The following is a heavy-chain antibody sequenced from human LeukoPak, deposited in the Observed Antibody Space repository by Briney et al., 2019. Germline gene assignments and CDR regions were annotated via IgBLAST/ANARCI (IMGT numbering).Heavy chain of an antibody. CDR2: ISGSGGST. Sequence: GGSLRLSCAASGFTFSSYAMSWVRQAPGKGLEWVSAISGSGGSTYYADSVKGRFTIPRDNSKNTLYLQTNSLRAEDTAVYYCAKDTYSYGYWSSDYWGQGTLVTVSS. D-gene: IGHD5-18*01. V-gene: IGHV3-23*01. CDR1: GFTFSSYA. J-gene: IGHJ4*02. CDR3: AKDTYSYGYWSSDY.